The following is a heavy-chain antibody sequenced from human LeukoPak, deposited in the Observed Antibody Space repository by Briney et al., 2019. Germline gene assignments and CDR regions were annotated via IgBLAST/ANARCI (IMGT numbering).Heavy chain of an antibody. CDR2: ISSSGGTT. CDR1: GFTFSSYA. Sequence: PGGSLRLSCAASGFTFSSYAMRWVRQAPGKGLEWVSRISSSGGTTKYADSVKGRFTISRDNSKNMLYLQVNSLRAEDTAVYYCAKVRSNLDYSSSWYDFDYWGQGTLVTVSS. V-gene: IGHV3-23*01. CDR3: AKVRSNLDYSSSWYDFDY. J-gene: IGHJ4*02. D-gene: IGHD6-13*01.